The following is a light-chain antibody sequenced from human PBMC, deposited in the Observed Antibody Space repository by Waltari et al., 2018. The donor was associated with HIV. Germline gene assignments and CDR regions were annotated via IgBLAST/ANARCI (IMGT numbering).Light chain of an antibody. CDR2: DAS. CDR3: QQYDNLPPYT. J-gene: IGKJ2*01. Sequence: DIQMTQSPSSLSASVGDRVTITCQASQDISNYLNWYQQKPGKAPKLLIYDASNLETGVPSRFSGSGSVTDFTFTINSLQPEDIATYYCQQYDNLPPYTFGQGTKLEIK. V-gene: IGKV1-33*01. CDR1: QDISNY.